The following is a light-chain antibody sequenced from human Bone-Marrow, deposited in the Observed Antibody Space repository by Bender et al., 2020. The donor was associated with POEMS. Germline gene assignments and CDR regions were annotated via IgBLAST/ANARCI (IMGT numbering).Light chain of an antibody. CDR3: QVWDGGSVVL. Sequence: SYVLTRPPSVSVAPGKTASITCGGNNIGSKSVHWYQQKPGQAPALVISYDDDRPSGIPERFSGSNSGNTATLTISRVEAGDEADYYCQVWDGGSVVLFGGGTKLTVL. V-gene: IGLV3-21*04. J-gene: IGLJ2*01. CDR1: NIGSKS. CDR2: YDD.